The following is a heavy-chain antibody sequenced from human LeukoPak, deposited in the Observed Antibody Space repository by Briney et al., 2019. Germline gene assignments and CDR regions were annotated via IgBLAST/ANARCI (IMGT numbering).Heavy chain of an antibody. CDR3: AGRPSYWNDLFDY. CDR2: IYYSGST. CDR1: VGSISGSSYS. J-gene: IGHJ4*02. V-gene: IGHV4-39*01. D-gene: IGHD1-1*01. Sequence: SETLSLTCTVSVGSISGSSYSWGWIRQPPGKGLEWIGSIYYSGSTYYNPSLKSRVTISGDTPKNQFSLKLSSVTAADTAVYFCAGRPSYWNDLFDYWGQGTLVTVSS.